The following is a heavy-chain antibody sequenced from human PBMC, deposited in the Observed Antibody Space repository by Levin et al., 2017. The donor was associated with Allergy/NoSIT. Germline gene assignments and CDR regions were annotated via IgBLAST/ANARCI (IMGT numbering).Heavy chain of an antibody. CDR2: IYIGGDT. V-gene: IGHV3-66*01. CDR1: GFIVSSKY. J-gene: IGHJ2*01. D-gene: IGHD2-15*01. CDR3: TRGLEPATIGLSWYFDL. Sequence: LTGGSLRLSCAASGFIVSSKYMTWVRQAPGQGLECVSVIYIGGDTNYADSVKGRFTISRDNSKNILYLQMNSLRADDTAVYYCTRGLEPATIGLSWYFDLWGRGTLVTVSS.